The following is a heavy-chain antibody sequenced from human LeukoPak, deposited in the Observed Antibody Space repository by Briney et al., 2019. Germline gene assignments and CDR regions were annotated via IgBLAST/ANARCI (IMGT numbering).Heavy chain of an antibody. V-gene: IGHV3-23*01. J-gene: IGHJ4*03. Sequence: PGGSQRLSCAASGFSFSNYAMNWVRQAPGKGLEWVSLIVASSGATFYADSVKGRFTISRDKSKNTLYLQMKSLRAEDTAVYYCAKGGYDYVEIGYFDYWGQGALVTVSS. CDR3: AKGGYDYVEIGYFDY. CDR1: GFSFSNYA. CDR2: IVASSGAT. D-gene: IGHD5-12*01.